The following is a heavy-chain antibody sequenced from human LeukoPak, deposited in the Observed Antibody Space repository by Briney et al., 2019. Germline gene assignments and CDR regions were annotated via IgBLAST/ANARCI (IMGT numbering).Heavy chain of an antibody. CDR3: AKSINYYDSSGYAKMGWFDL. CDR1: GFTFSAYA. V-gene: IGHV3-23*01. Sequence: GGSLRLSCEASGFTFSAYAMTWVRQAPGKGLQWVSVITGGGGSTYYADSVKGRFSISRDNFNNTLYLQMNSLRAEDTAVYYCAKSINYYDSSGYAKMGWFDLWGQGTLVTVSS. D-gene: IGHD3-22*01. CDR2: ITGGGGST. J-gene: IGHJ5*02.